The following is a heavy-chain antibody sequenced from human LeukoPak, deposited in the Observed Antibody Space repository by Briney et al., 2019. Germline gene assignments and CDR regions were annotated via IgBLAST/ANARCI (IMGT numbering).Heavy chain of an antibody. J-gene: IGHJ4*02. CDR2: ISGSGGST. CDR1: GFTFSSYA. Sequence: GGSLRLSCAASGFTFSSYAMSWVRQAPGKGLEWVSGISGSGGSTDYADSVKGRFTISRGNSKNTLYLQMNSLRAEDTAVYYCAKDKIVGAIFRFDYWGQGTLVTVYS. D-gene: IGHD1-26*01. V-gene: IGHV3-23*01. CDR3: AKDKIVGAIFRFDY.